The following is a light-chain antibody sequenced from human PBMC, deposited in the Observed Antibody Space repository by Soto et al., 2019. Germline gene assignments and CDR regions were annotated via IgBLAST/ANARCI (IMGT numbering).Light chain of an antibody. Sequence: QSVLTQPASVSGSPGQSITISCTGTSSDVGSYNLVSWYQQLPGKAPKLIIYEVSKRPSGVSNRFSGSKSGNTASLTISGLQAEDEADYYCCSWAGSNTFYFLGTGTKVTVL. CDR2: EVS. V-gene: IGLV2-23*02. CDR3: CSWAGSNTFYF. CDR1: SSDVGSYNL. J-gene: IGLJ1*01.